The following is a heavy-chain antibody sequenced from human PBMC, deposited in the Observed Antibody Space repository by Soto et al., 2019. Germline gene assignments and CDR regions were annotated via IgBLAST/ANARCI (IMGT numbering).Heavy chain of an antibody. D-gene: IGHD3-3*01. CDR3: ARDDSPYDFWSGYTRSPFDY. CDR2: ISAYNGNT. Sequence: GASVKVSCKASGYTFTSYGISWVRQAPGQGLEWMGWISAYNGNTNYAQKLQGRVTMTTDTSTSTAYMELRSLRSDDTAVYYCARDDSPYDFWSGYTRSPFDYSGQGTLVTVSS. CDR1: GYTFTSYG. J-gene: IGHJ4*02. V-gene: IGHV1-18*01.